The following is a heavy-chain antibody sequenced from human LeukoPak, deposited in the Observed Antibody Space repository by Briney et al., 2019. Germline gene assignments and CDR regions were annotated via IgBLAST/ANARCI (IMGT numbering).Heavy chain of an antibody. CDR1: GFTFSSYA. CDR3: AKDPNALDY. J-gene: IGHJ4*02. V-gene: IGHV3-23*01. Sequence: GGSLRLSCAASGFTFSSYAMSWVRQAPGKGLEWVSAISGSSNNTYYADSLKGRFTISRDNSKNTLHLEMNSLRAEDTAVYYCAKDPNALDYWGQGTLVTVSS. CDR2: ISGSSNNT.